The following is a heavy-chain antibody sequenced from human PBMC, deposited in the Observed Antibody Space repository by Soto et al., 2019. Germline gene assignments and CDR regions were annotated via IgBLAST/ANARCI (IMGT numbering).Heavy chain of an antibody. CDR2: IYPGDSDT. V-gene: IGHV5-51*01. CDR1: GYSFTSYW. J-gene: IGHJ4*02. Sequence: GESLKISCKGSGYSFTSYWIGWVRQMPGKGLEWMGIIYPGDSDTRYSPSFHGKVTISADRSINTAYLQWNSLEASDTAFYFCARSPRSSPYFDYWGQGALVT. D-gene: IGHD6-13*01. CDR3: ARSPRSSPYFDY.